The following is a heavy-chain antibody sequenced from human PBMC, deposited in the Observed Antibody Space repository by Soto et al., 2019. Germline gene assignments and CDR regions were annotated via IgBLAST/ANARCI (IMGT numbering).Heavy chain of an antibody. J-gene: IGHJ6*02. Sequence: KPSETLSLTCSVSGADINTYSWTWIRQPAGKGLEWIGRIYTSASINYNPSLKGRVTLSVDTSTNQVSLRLASVTAADTAIYYCARDREAGYNFYYGMDVWGQGTPVTVSS. V-gene: IGHV4-4*07. CDR2: IYTSASI. CDR3: ARDREAGYNFYYGMDV. D-gene: IGHD6-19*01. CDR1: GADINTYS.